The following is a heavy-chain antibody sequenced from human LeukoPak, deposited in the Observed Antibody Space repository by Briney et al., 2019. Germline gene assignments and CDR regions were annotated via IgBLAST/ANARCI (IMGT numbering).Heavy chain of an antibody. D-gene: IGHD3-22*01. Sequence: AGGSLRLSCAASGFTFSSYSMNWVRQAPGKGLEWVSSISSSSSYIYYADSVKGRFTISRDNAKNSLYLQMNSLRAEDTAVYYCARVFYDSSGYYYLLYWGQGTLVTVSS. CDR3: ARVFYDSSGYYYLLY. V-gene: IGHV3-21*01. J-gene: IGHJ4*02. CDR1: GFTFSSYS. CDR2: ISSSSSYI.